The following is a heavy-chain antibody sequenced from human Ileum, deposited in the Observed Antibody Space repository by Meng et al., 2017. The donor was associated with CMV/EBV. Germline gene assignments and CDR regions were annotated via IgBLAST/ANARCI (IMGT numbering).Heavy chain of an antibody. CDR2: ISSSSDTL. Sequence: GESLRLSCVASGFSFSDSYMSWIRQAPGKGLEWVSYISSSSDTLYYADSVKGRFTNSRDNAQNSMYLQMTNLRVEDTAIYYCTRGIGITMIASETWGQGTLVTVSS. J-gene: IGHJ4*02. V-gene: IGHV3-11*01. CDR1: GFSFSDSY. CDR3: TRGIGITMIASET. D-gene: IGHD3-22*01.